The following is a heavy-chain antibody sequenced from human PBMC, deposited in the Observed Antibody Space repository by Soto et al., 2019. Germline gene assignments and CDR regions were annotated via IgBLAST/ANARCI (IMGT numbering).Heavy chain of an antibody. D-gene: IGHD3-3*01. J-gene: IGHJ4*02. CDR1: GFTFDNSA. V-gene: IGHV3-23*01. Sequence: PGGSLRLSCEASGFTFDNSAMSWIRQAPGKGLEWVATITATGGLTYNAGSVRGRFTISRDNSKNMLFLRMISLRAEDTAVYYCARISYFSASGFWYYVFDFWGQGTLVTVSS. CDR2: ITATGGLT. CDR3: ARISYFSASGFWYYVFDF.